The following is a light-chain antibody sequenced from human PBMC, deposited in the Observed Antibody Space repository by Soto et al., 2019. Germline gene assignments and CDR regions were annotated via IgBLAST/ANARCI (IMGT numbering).Light chain of an antibody. CDR3: QQYGGSPRT. J-gene: IGKJ1*01. CDR1: QSVSNNY. V-gene: IGKV3-20*01. CDR2: GAS. Sequence: ETVLSHSPCTLSPPPEQSSSVSLKPSQSVSNNYLAWYQQKPGQAPRLLIYGASNRATGIPERFSGSGSGTDFTLTISRLEPEDFAVYYCQQYGGSPRTFGQGTKVDIK.